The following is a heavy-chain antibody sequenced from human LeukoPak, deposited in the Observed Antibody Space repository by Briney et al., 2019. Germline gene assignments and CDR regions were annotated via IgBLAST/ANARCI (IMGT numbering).Heavy chain of an antibody. V-gene: IGHV1-8*01. Sequence: EASVKVSCKASGYTFTSYDINWVRQATGQGLEWMGWMNPNSGNTGYAQKFQGRVTMTRNTSISTAYMELSSLRSEDTAVYYCARGEDIVVVVAATRGGAFGIWGQGTMVTVSS. CDR2: MNPNSGNT. CDR3: ARGEDIVVVVAATRGGAFGI. D-gene: IGHD2-15*01. CDR1: GYTFTSYD. J-gene: IGHJ3*02.